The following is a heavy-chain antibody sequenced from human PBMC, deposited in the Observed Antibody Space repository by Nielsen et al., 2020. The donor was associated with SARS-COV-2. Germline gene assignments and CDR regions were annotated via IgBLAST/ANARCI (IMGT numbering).Heavy chain of an antibody. CDR2: IYYSGNT. CDR3: ARGTTHDYFDY. Sequence: SETLSLTCTVSGGSISSATSYWGWFRQPPGKGLEWIATIYYSGNTNYNPSLKSRVTISVDTSKNQLSLKLSSVTAADTAVYYCARGTTHDYFDYWGQGTLVTVSS. D-gene: IGHD4-17*01. V-gene: IGHV4-39*07. CDR1: GGSISSATSY. J-gene: IGHJ4*02.